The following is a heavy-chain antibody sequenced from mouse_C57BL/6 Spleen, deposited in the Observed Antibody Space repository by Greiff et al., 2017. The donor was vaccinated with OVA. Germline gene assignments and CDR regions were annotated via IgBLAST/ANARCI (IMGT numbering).Heavy chain of an antibody. CDR2: IYPGSGNT. D-gene: IGHD2-1*01. Sequence: QVQLQQSGAELVRPGASVKLSCKASGYTFTDYYINWVKQRPGQGLEWIARIYPGSGNTYYNEKFKGKATLTAEKSSSTAYMQLSSLTSEDSAVSFCARFYYGPFDYWGQGTTLTVSS. J-gene: IGHJ2*01. CDR3: ARFYYGPFDY. V-gene: IGHV1-76*01. CDR1: GYTFTDYY.